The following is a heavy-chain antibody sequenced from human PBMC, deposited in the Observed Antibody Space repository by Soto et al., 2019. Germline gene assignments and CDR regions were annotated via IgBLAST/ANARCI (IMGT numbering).Heavy chain of an antibody. CDR3: ASLIVVVPAAMIP. CDR2: IKQDGSEK. CDR1: GFTFSSYW. Sequence: QTGGSLRLSCAASGFTFSSYWMSWVRQAPGKGLEWVANIKQDGSEKYYVDSVKGRFTISRDNAKNSLYLQMNSLRAEDTAVYYCASLIVVVPAAMIPWGQGTLVTVSS. J-gene: IGHJ5*02. V-gene: IGHV3-7*01. D-gene: IGHD2-2*01.